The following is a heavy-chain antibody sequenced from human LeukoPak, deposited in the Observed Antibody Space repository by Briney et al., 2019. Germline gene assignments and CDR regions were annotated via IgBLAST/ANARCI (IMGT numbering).Heavy chain of an antibody. J-gene: IGHJ4*02. CDR1: GGSISSYY. CDR2: IYYSGST. CDR3: ARRRDGYNYDY. D-gene: IGHD5-24*01. Sequence: PSETLSLTCTVSGGSISSYYWSWIRQPPGKGLEWIGYIYYSGSTNYNPSLKSRVTISVDTSKNQFSLKLSSMTAADTAVYYCARRRDGYNYDYWGQGTLVTVSS. V-gene: IGHV4-59*01.